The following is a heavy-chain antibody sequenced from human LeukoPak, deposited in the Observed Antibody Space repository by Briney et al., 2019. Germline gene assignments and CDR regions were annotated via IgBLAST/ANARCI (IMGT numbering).Heavy chain of an antibody. D-gene: IGHD6-19*01. V-gene: IGHV3-21*01. CDR3: ARAVAGTELGVY. CDR2: ISSSSSYI. Sequence: PGGSLRLSCAASGFTFSSYSMNWVRQAPGKGLEWVSSISSSSSYIYYADSVKGRFTISRDIAKNSLYLQMNSLRAEDTAVYYCARAVAGTELGVYWGQGTLVTVSS. J-gene: IGHJ4*02. CDR1: GFTFSSYS.